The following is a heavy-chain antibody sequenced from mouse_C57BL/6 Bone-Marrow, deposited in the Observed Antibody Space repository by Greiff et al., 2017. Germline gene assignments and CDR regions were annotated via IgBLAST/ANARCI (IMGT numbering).Heavy chain of an antibody. CDR1: GYTFPSSG. J-gene: IGHJ4*01. V-gene: IGHV1-81*01. D-gene: IGHD2-13*01. Sequence: QVPLQQSGAELARPGASVKLSCKASGYTFPSSGISRVKQRTGQGLEWIGESYPRSGNTYYNEKFKGQATLTADKSSSTEYMELRSLTSEDTAVDYCARGEGWAMDYWGQGTSVTVSS. CDR2: SYPRSGNT. CDR3: ARGEGWAMDY.